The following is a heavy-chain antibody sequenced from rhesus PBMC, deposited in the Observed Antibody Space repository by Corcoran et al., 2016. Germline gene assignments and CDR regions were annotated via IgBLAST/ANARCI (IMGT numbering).Heavy chain of an antibody. V-gene: IGHV4-122*02. Sequence: QVQLQESGPGLVKPSETLSLNCAFLGCFIISSYYYWSWIRQAPGKGLEWIGYISYSGSTSYNPSLKSRVTISRDTSKNQFSLKLSSVTAADTAVYYCARSSGSWWDTFDFWGQGLRVTVSS. CDR2: ISYSGST. CDR1: GCFIISSYYY. D-gene: IGHD6-25*01. CDR3: ARSSGSWWDTFDF. J-gene: IGHJ3*01.